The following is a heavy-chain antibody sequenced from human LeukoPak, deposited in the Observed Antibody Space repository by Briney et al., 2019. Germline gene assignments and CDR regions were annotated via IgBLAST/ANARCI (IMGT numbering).Heavy chain of an antibody. CDR2: IYYSGST. Sequence: PSETLSLTCTVSGGSISSSSYYWGWIRQPPGKGLEWIGSIYYSGSTYYNPSLKSRVTISVDTSKNQFSLKLSSVTAADTAVHYCARDVRFGVVINYYYYYMDVWGKGTTVTVSS. CDR1: GGSISSSSYY. J-gene: IGHJ6*03. CDR3: ARDVRFGVVINYYYYYMDV. D-gene: IGHD3-3*01. V-gene: IGHV4-39*07.